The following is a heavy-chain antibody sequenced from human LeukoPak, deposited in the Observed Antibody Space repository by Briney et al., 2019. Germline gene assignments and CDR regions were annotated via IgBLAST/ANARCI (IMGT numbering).Heavy chain of an antibody. V-gene: IGHV1-2*02. Sequence: ASVKVSRKASGYTFTGYYMHWVRQAPGQGLEWMGWINPNSGGTNYAQKFQGRVTMIRDTSISTAYMELSRLRSDDTAVYYCARGISSWSDLAAYWGQGTLVTVSS. CDR3: ARGISSWSDLAAY. J-gene: IGHJ4*02. D-gene: IGHD6-13*01. CDR2: INPNSGGT. CDR1: GYTFTGYY.